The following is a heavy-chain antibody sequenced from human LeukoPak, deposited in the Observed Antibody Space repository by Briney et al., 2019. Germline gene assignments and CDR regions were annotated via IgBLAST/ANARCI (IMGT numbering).Heavy chain of an antibody. D-gene: IGHD1-26*01. Sequence: SETLSPTCSVSDGSINSYYWNWIRRPPGKGLEWIGYIYYNGNTNYSPSLKSRVTMSVDTSKNLFSLKVSSVTAADTAVYYCARGRSNYYGMDVWGQGTTVTVSS. CDR2: IYYNGNT. CDR3: ARGRSNYYGMDV. V-gene: IGHV4-59*01. CDR1: DGSINSYY. J-gene: IGHJ6*02.